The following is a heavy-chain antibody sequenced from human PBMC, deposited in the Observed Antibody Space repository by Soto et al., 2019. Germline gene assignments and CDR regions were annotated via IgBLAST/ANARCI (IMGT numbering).Heavy chain of an antibody. CDR1: GASVISETHF. CDR3: AREDMSGTYYFDY. J-gene: IGHJ4*02. Sequence: SETLSLTCLVSGASVISETHFWTWIRQPPGKGLEWIGYVYRSGTTNSNPALKSRVTVSVDKSKNQFSLRLNSVTAADTAVYYCAREDMSGTYYFDYWGPGTQVTVSS. V-gene: IGHV4-61*01. CDR2: VYRSGTT. D-gene: IGHD1-26*01.